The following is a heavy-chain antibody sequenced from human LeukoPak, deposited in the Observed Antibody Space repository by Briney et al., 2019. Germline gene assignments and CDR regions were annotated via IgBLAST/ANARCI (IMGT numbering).Heavy chain of an antibody. Sequence: GRSLRLSCAASGFTFSRFGMHWVRQVPGKGLEWEAVIWFDGSSTYYADSVKGRFTISRDNSKNMLYLQMNSLRVEDTGVYFCARDSAPYCGGDCYFDYWGHGTLVTVSS. CDR2: IWFDGSST. D-gene: IGHD2-21*02. CDR3: ARDSAPYCGGDCYFDY. CDR1: GFTFSRFG. V-gene: IGHV3-33*01. J-gene: IGHJ4*01.